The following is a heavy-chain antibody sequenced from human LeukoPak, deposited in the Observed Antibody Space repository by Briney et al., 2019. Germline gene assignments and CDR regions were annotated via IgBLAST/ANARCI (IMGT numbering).Heavy chain of an antibody. CDR3: ARVGPGYSYGPQDFDY. D-gene: IGHD5-18*01. Sequence: PSETLSLTCTVSGGSISSYYWSWIRQPPGKGLEWIGYIYYSGSTNYNPSLKSRVTISVDTSKNQFSLKLSSVTAADTAVYYCARVGPGYSYGPQDFDYWGQGTLVTVSS. CDR2: IYYSGST. CDR1: GGSISSYY. J-gene: IGHJ4*02. V-gene: IGHV4-59*01.